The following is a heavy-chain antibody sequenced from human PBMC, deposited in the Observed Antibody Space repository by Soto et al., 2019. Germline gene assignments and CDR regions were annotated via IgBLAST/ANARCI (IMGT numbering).Heavy chain of an antibody. CDR3: ARDSSGQLTRYYYYYYGMDV. CDR1: GGTFSSYA. Sequence: QVQLVQSGAEVKKPGSSVKVSCKASGGTFSSYAISWVRQAPGQGLEWMGGIIPIFGTANYAQKFQGRVTITADESKSTAYMELSSLRSEDTAVYYCARDSSGQLTRYYYYYYGMDVWGQGTTVTVSS. J-gene: IGHJ6*02. D-gene: IGHD6-19*01. V-gene: IGHV1-69*01. CDR2: IIPIFGTA.